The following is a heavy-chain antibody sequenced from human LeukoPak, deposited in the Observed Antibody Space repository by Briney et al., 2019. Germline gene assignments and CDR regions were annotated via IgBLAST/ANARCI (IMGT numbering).Heavy chain of an antibody. CDR3: AKSGDKIVGATLRNSYFYYMDV. D-gene: IGHD1-26*01. J-gene: IGHJ6*03. CDR1: GFTFSSYG. Sequence: TGGSLRLSCAASGFTFSSYGIHWVRQAPGKGLEWVAYIRYDGSDRFYADSVKGRFTISRDNSQNTLFVQMNSLRTEDTAVYYCAKSGDKIVGATLRNSYFYYMDVWGKGTTVTVSS. V-gene: IGHV3-30*02. CDR2: IRYDGSDR.